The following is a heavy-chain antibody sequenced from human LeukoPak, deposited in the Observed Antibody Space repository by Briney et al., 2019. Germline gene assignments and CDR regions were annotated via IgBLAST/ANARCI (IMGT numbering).Heavy chain of an antibody. CDR1: GFTFDDYG. J-gene: IGHJ4*02. CDR2: INWNGGST. CDR3: ASGYSSSSDETFDY. Sequence: RPGGSLRLSCAASGFTFDDYGMSWVRQAPGKGLEWVSGINWNGGSTGYADSVKGRFTISRDNAKNSLYLQMNSLRAEDTALYHCASGYSSSSDETFDYWGQGTLVTVSS. D-gene: IGHD6-6*01. V-gene: IGHV3-20*01.